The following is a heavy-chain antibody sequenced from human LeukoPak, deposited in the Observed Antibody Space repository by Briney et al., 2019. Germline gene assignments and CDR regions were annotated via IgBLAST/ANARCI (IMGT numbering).Heavy chain of an antibody. J-gene: IGHJ6*03. CDR2: ISGNNENA. Sequence: ASVKVSCKASGYTFTRYGISWVRQTPGQGLEWMGWISGNNENADYAQKFQGRVTLTTDTSTSTAYMELSGLRADDTAVYYCAREMLWFGDLLTYFLDVWGKGTTVIVSS. CDR3: AREMLWFGDLLTYFLDV. V-gene: IGHV1-18*01. D-gene: IGHD3-10*01. CDR1: GYTFTRYG.